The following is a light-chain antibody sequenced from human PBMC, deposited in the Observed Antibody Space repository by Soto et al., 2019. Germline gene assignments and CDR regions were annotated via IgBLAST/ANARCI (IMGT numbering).Light chain of an antibody. J-gene: IGLJ2*01. V-gene: IGLV2-14*01. Sequence: QSALTQPASVSGSPGQSITISCTGTGSDVGGYNYVSWYQQHPGKAPKVMISDVSNRPSGVSNRFSGSKSGNTASLTISGLQADDEADYYCSSYTSASTPLVFGGGTQLTVI. CDR2: DVS. CDR1: GSDVGGYNY. CDR3: SSYTSASTPLV.